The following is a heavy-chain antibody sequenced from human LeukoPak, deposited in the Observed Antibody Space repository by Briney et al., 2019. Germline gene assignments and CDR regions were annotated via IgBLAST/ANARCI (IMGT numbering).Heavy chain of an antibody. J-gene: IGHJ6*03. V-gene: IGHV3-30*02. D-gene: IGHD3-9*01. CDR2: IRYDGSNK. CDR1: GFTFSSYG. CDR3: AKDYDILTRTGFIYYYYYYMDV. Sequence: PAGGSLRLSCAASGFTFSSYGMHWVRQAPGKGLEWVAFIRYDGSNKYYADSVKGRFTISRDNSKNTLYLQMNSLRAEDTAVHYCAKDYDILTRTGFIYYYYYYMDVWGKGTTVTISS.